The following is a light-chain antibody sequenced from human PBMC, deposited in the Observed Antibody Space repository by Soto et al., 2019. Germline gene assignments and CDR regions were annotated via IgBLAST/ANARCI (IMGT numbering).Light chain of an antibody. CDR1: SSDVGGYNL. J-gene: IGLJ1*01. Sequence: QSVLTQPRSVSGSPGQSVTISCTGTSSDVGGYNLVSWYQQHPGKAPKLMIYDVSKRPSGVPDRFSGSKSGTTASLTIPGLQPEDEADYHCNSYAGTYTFYVFESGTK. CDR3: NSYAGTYTFYV. V-gene: IGLV2-11*01. CDR2: DVS.